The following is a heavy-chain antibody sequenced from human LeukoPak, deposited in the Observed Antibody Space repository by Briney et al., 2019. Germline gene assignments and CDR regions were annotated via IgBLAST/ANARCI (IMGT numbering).Heavy chain of an antibody. J-gene: IGHJ4*02. CDR1: GFTFSSYA. CDR3: ARVGDYVWGSYRSRIDY. Sequence: GGSLRLSCAASGFTFSSYAMSWVRQAPGKGLEWVSAISGSGGSTYYADSVKGRFTISRDNSKNTLYLQMNSLRAEDTAVYYCARVGDYVWGSYRSRIDYWGQGTLVTVSS. V-gene: IGHV3-23*01. D-gene: IGHD3-16*02. CDR2: ISGSGGST.